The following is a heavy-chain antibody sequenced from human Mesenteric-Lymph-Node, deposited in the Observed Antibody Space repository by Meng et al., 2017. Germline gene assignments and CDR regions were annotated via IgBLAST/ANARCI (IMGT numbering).Heavy chain of an antibody. Sequence: SLKISCAASGFTFDDYAMHWVRQAPGKGLEWVSGISWNSGSIGYADSVKGRFTISRDNAKNSLYLQMNSLRAEDTALYYCAKGIYYGSGSSPDYWGQGNLVNGAS. J-gene: IGHJ4*02. CDR3: AKGIYYGSGSSPDY. CDR1: GFTFDDYA. D-gene: IGHD3-10*01. V-gene: IGHV3-9*01. CDR2: ISWNSGSI.